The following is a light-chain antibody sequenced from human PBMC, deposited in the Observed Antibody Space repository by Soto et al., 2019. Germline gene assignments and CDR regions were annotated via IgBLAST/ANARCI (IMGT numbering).Light chain of an antibody. CDR1: QSVNSN. CDR2: GAS. Sequence: EIVLTKSPGPLSLSPGERATLSCRASQSVNSNLAWYQQKPGQAPRLLIYGASSMATGIPDRFSGSGSGTDFTLTISRLEPEDFAVYYCQQYGSSPLTFGGGTKVDIK. CDR3: QQYGSSPLT. J-gene: IGKJ4*01. V-gene: IGKV3-20*01.